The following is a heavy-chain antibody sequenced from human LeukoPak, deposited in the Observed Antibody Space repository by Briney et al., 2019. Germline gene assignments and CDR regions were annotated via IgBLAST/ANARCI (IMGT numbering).Heavy chain of an antibody. CDR2: ISGSGGTI. CDR3: AKCIRGYAPNFDY. V-gene: IGHV3-23*01. CDR1: GFTYSSYA. J-gene: IGHJ4*02. Sequence: GGSLRLSCAASGFTYSSYAMTWVRQAPGKGLEWVSVISGSGGTIHYADSVKGRFTIYIDNSKNTLYLKMNSLRAEDTAVYFSAKCIRGYAPNFDYWGQETLVTVSS. D-gene: IGHD5-12*01.